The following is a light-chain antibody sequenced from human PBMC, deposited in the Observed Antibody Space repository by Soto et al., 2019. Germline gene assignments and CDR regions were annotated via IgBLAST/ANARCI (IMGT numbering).Light chain of an antibody. CDR1: QSVGSY. V-gene: IGKV3-15*01. J-gene: IGKJ1*01. CDR2: GAS. CDR3: QQYNNWPRT. Sequence: EVVMTRSPATLYVSPGERATLSCRASQSVGSYLAWYQQKPGQAPRLLIYGASTRAAGISPRFSGGGSGTEFTLTISSLQSEDFAVYYCQQYNNWPRTFGQGTKVGIK.